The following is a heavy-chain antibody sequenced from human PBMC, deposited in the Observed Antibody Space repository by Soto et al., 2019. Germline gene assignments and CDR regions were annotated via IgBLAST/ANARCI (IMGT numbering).Heavy chain of an antibody. CDR3: ATEGIASRPPFDY. CDR2: IKSRADDGTA. CDR1: GFTFTNIG. Sequence: GGSLRLCCAASGFTFTNIGMTWVRQAPGKGLEWVGHIKSRADDGTADYAAPLKGRFTISRDDSKNMLYLQMNSLKTEDTAVYFCATEGIASRPPFDYWGQGTLVTVPS. D-gene: IGHD6-13*01. J-gene: IGHJ4*02. V-gene: IGHV3-15*01.